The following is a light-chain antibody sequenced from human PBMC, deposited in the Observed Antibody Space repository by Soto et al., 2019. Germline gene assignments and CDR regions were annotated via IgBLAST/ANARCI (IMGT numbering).Light chain of an antibody. CDR2: KAS. V-gene: IGKV1-5*03. Sequence: DIQMTQSPSTLSASVGDRVTITCRASHSINTWLAWHQQKPGKAPKFLIYKASSLASGVPSRFSARGSGTEFTLSISSLQPDDFATYYCQQYSSYWTFGQGTKVDIK. CDR3: QQYSSYWT. J-gene: IGKJ1*01. CDR1: HSINTW.